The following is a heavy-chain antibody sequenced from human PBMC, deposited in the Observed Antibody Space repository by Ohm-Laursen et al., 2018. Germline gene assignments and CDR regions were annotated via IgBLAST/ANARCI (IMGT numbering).Heavy chain of an antibody. J-gene: IGHJ6*02. CDR3: ARVSGGDHWDHGVDV. CDR2: IYYSGST. D-gene: IGHD2-21*02. CDR1: GGSISSGGYY. V-gene: IGHV4-31*01. Sequence: SQTLSLTCTVSGGSISSGGYYWSWIRQHPGKGLEWIGYIYYSGSTYYNPSLKSLVTISVDTSKNQFSLKLSSVTAADTAVYYCARVSGGDHWDHGVDVWGQGTTVTVSS.